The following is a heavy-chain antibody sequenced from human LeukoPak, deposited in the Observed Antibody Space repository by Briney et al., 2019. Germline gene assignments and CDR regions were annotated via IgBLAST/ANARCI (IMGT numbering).Heavy chain of an antibody. J-gene: IGHJ4*02. V-gene: IGHV3-9*01. CDR3: AKDSDNQLIVGATLGGNYFDY. CDR2: ISWNSGSI. CDR1: GFTFDDYA. D-gene: IGHD1-26*01. Sequence: GRSLRLSCAASGFTFDDYAMHWVRQAPGKGLEWVSGISWNSGSIGYADSAKGRFTISRDNAKNSLYLQMNSLRAEDTALNYCAKDSDNQLIVGATLGGNYFDYWGQGTLVTVSS.